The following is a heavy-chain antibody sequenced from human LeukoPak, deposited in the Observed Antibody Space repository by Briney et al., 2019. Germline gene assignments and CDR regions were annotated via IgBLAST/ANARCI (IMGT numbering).Heavy chain of an antibody. CDR1: GGSFRGYY. Sequence: SETLSLTCAVYGGSFRGYYWSWMRQPPGKGLEWIGEINHSGSTNYNPSLKSRVTISVDTSKNQFSLKLSSVTAADTAVYYCARGGRGLHYFDYWGQGTLVTVSS. V-gene: IGHV4-34*01. CDR2: INHSGST. D-gene: IGHD3-10*01. CDR3: ARGGRGLHYFDY. J-gene: IGHJ4*02.